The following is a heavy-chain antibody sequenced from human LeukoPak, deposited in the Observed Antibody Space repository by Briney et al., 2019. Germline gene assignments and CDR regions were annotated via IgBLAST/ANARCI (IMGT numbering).Heavy chain of an antibody. D-gene: IGHD3-22*01. V-gene: IGHV4-39*07. CDR2: IYYGVST. CDR3: ARDDGPDSSGSINDAFDI. J-gene: IGHJ3*02. CDR1: GGSISSSSYY. Sequence: SETLSLTCTVSGGSISSSSYYCGWIRQPPGKGLWWIGGIYYGVSTYYNPSLKSRVTISVDTSKNQFSLKLCSVTPPETAVYYCARDDGPDSSGSINDAFDIWGQGTMVTVSS.